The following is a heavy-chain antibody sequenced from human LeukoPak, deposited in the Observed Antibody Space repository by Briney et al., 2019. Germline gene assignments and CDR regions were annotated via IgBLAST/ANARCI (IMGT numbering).Heavy chain of an antibody. CDR3: AREHPRGEVDDFDY. D-gene: IGHD3-16*01. CDR1: GGSISSSSYY. Sequence: SETLSLTCTVSGGSISSSSYYWGWFRQPPGKGLEWIGSIYYSGSTYYNTSLKSRVTISVDTSKNQFSLKLRSVTAADTAVYYCAREHPRGEVDDFDYWGQGTLVTVSS. CDR2: IYYSGST. J-gene: IGHJ4*02. V-gene: IGHV4-39*02.